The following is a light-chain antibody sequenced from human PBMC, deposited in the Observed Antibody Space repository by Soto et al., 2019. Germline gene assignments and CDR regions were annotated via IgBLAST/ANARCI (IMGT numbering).Light chain of an antibody. V-gene: IGLV1-44*01. CDR1: SSTIGSNT. J-gene: IGLJ3*02. CDR3: AAWDDSLNGRV. CDR2: SNN. Sequence: QSVLTQPPSASGTPGQRVTISCSGSSSTIGSNTVNWYQQLPGTAPKLLIYSNNQRPSGVPDRFSGSKSVTSASLAISGLQSEDEADYYCAAWDDSLNGRVFGGGTKVTVL.